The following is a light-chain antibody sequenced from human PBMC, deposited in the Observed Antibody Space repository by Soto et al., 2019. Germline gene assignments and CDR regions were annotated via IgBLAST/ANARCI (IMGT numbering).Light chain of an antibody. V-gene: IGKV3-20*01. CDR3: QQFDTSPPAIT. Sequence: IVLTQSPGTLSLSPGEGATLSCRPSRTVSSSYLVWYQQKPGQAPRLLIYGASRRATGIPDRFSGSGSGTDFSLSITRLEPEDFAVYYCQQFDTSPPAITFGQGTRLEIK. CDR1: RTVSSSY. J-gene: IGKJ5*01. CDR2: GAS.